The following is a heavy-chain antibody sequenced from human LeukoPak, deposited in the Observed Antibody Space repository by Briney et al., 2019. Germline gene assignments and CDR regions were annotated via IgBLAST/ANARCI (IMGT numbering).Heavy chain of an antibody. J-gene: IGHJ6*02. CDR3: ARQLYYYGMDV. CDR1: GGSISSYY. CDR2: IYYSGST. V-gene: IGHV4-59*08. Sequence: PSETLSLTCTVSGGSISSYYWSWIRQPPGKGLEWIGYIYYSGSTNYNPSLKSRVTISVDTSKNLFSLKLSSVTAADTAVYYCARQLYYYGMDVWGQGTTVTVSS.